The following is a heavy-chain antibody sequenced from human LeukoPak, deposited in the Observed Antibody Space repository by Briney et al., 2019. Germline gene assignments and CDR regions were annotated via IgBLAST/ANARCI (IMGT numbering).Heavy chain of an antibody. J-gene: IGHJ4*02. V-gene: IGHV4-61*02. CDR1: GASISGGSYY. CDR2: IYTTGST. CDR3: ARRNYYDSTGYFDY. D-gene: IGHD3-22*01. Sequence: PSETLSLTCTVFGASISGGSYYWSWIRQPAGKGLEWIGRIYTTGSTNYNPSLKSRVTISVDTSKNQFSLELSSVTAADTAVYYCARRNYYDSTGYFDYWGQGTLVTVSS.